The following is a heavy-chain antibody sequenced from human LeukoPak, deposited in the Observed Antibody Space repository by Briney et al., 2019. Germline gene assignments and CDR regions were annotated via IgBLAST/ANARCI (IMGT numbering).Heavy chain of an antibody. J-gene: IGHJ4*02. Sequence: GGSLRLSCAGSGFTFRYYSMAWVRQAPGKGLEWVSSISTKSDYIHYADSVKGRFTISRDNANNSVYLQMNSLTAEDTAVYYCARVGGEYVVSDYWGQGTLVAVSS. V-gene: IGHV3-21*01. CDR3: ARVGGEYVVSDY. CDR1: GFTFRYYS. CDR2: ISTKSDYI. D-gene: IGHD3-16*01.